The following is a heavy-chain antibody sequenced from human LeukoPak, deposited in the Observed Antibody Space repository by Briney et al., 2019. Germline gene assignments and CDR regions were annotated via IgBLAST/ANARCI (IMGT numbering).Heavy chain of an antibody. CDR3: TRGPPSAVYDY. CDR2: INHSGST. V-gene: IGHV4-34*01. CDR1: GGSFSGCY. Sequence: SETLSLTCAVYGGSFSGCYWSWIRQPPGKGLEWIGEINHSGSTNYNPSLKSRVTISVDTSKNQFSLKLSSVTAADTAVYYCTRGPPSAVYDYWGQGTLVTVSS. D-gene: IGHD1-14*01. J-gene: IGHJ4*02.